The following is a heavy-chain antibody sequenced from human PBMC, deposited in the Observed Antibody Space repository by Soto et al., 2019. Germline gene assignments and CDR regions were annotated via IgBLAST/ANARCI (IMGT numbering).Heavy chain of an antibody. CDR3: ARGNYDFWSGYSYYYYGMDV. D-gene: IGHD3-3*01. CDR1: GGSISSYY. CDR2: IYYSGST. J-gene: IGHJ6*02. Sequence: PSETLSLTCTVSGGSISSYYWSWIRQPPGKGLEWIGYIYYSGSTNYNPSLKSRVTISVDTSKNQFSLKLSSVTAADTAVYYCARGNYDFWSGYSYYYYGMDVWGQGTTVTVSS. V-gene: IGHV4-59*01.